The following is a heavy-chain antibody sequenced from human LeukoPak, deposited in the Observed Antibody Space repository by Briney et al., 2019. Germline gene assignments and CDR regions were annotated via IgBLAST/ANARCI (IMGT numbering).Heavy chain of an antibody. CDR2: ISGSGGNT. CDR3: AKRGVVIRVILVGFHKEAYYFDF. J-gene: IGHJ4*02. D-gene: IGHD3-22*01. CDR1: GVTLSNYG. Sequence: PGGSLRLSCAVSGVTLSNYGMSWVRQAPGKGLEWDAGISGSGGNTYYADSVKGRFYISRENAKNTLYLQMNSLRAEDTAVYFCAKRGVVIRVILVGFHKEAYYFDFWGQGALVTVSS. V-gene: IGHV3-23*01.